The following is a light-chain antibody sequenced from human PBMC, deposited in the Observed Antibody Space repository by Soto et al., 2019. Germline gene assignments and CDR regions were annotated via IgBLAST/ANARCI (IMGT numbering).Light chain of an antibody. J-gene: IGLJ1*01. Sequence: QSALTQPASVSGSPGQSITISCTGTSSDVGGYNYVSWYQQHPGKAPKLMIYDVSSRPSGVSNRFSGSKSGNTASLTISGLQAEDEADYYCCSYTTSNTRQIVFGTGTKLTVL. CDR2: DVS. CDR1: SSDVGGYNY. V-gene: IGLV2-14*01. CDR3: CSYTTSNTRQIV.